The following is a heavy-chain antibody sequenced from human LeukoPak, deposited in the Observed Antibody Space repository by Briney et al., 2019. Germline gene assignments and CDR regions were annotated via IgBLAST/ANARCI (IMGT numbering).Heavy chain of an antibody. CDR3: ARGYGDSSYYYYGMDV. CDR2: INPNSGGT. J-gene: IGHJ6*02. D-gene: IGHD4-17*01. Sequence: ASVKVSCKASGYTFTGYYMHWVRQAPGQGLEWVGWINPNSGGTNYAQKFQGRVTMTRDTSISTAYMELSRLRSDDTAVYYCARGYGDSSYYYYGMDVWGQGTTVTVSS. V-gene: IGHV1-2*02. CDR1: GYTFTGYY.